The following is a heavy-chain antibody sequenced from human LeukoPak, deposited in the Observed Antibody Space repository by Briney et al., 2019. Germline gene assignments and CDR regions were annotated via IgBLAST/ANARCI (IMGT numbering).Heavy chain of an antibody. CDR3: ARGHYYDSGDAFDI. CDR1: GGSISSYY. J-gene: IGHJ3*02. Sequence: SETLSLTCTVSGGSISSYYWSWIRQPPGKGLEWIGYIYYSGSTNYNPSLKSRVTISVDTSKNQFSLKLSSVTAADTAVYYCARGHYYDSGDAFDIWGQGTMVTVSS. CDR2: IYYSGST. V-gene: IGHV4-59*12. D-gene: IGHD3-22*01.